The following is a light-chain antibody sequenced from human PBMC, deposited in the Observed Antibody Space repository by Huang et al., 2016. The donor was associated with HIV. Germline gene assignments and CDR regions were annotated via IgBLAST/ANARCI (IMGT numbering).Light chain of an antibody. J-gene: IGKJ3*01. Sequence: DIQMTQSPSSLSASVGDRVTITCQASQDISNYLNWYQQKPGKAPKLLIYDASNLETVVSSRFSGSGSWTDFTFTISSLQPEDIATYYCQQYDNLPRFTFGPGTKVDIK. V-gene: IGKV1-33*01. CDR2: DAS. CDR3: QQYDNLPRFT. CDR1: QDISNY.